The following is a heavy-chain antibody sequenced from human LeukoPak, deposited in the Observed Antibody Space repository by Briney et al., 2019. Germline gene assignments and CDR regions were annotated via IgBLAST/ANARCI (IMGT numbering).Heavy chain of an antibody. D-gene: IGHD6-19*01. CDR1: GFTFSSHW. J-gene: IGHJ4*02. CDR3: ATIEAVRFHY. CDR2: IKQDGSEI. Sequence: GGSLRLSCADSGFTFSSHWMSWVRQAPGKGLEWVANIKQDGSEIYYLDSVKGRFTISRDNAKNSLYLQMNSLRVEDTAVYYCATIEAVRFHYWGQGTLVTVSS. V-gene: IGHV3-7*01.